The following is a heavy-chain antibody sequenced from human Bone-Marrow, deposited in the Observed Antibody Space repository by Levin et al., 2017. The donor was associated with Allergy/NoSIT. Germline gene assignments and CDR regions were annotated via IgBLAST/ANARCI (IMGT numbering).Heavy chain of an antibody. CDR2: IAYDGTIQ. Sequence: GESLKISCATSEFTFSDYAMHWVRQAPGKGLEWVARIAYDGTIQNYADSVTGRFTISRDNSKNTLYLQMSSLRAEDTATYYCARRSVAGMDYWGQGTLVTVSS. CDR3: ARRSVAGMDY. J-gene: IGHJ4*02. CDR1: EFTFSDYA. D-gene: IGHD6-19*01. V-gene: IGHV3-30-3*01.